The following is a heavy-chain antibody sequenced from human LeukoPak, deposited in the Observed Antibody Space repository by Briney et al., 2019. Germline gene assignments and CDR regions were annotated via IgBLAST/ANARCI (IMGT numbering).Heavy chain of an antibody. CDR2: INPSGGST. Sequence: ASVKVSCKASGYIFTSYYMHWVRQAPGQGLEWMGIINPSGGSTTYAQKFHGRVTMTRDTSTSTVYMELSSLRSEDTAVYYCARDFLCYFDSSGYQYFVFWGEGTLVTVSS. CDR3: ARDFLCYFDSSGYQYFVF. D-gene: IGHD3-22*01. J-gene: IGHJ4*02. CDR1: GYIFTSYY. V-gene: IGHV1-46*01.